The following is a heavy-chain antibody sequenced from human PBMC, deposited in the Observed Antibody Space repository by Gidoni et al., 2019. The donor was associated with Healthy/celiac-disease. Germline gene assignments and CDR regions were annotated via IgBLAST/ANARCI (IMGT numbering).Heavy chain of an antibody. CDR3: ASLKRGYDSSGYYSGIDY. CDR1: GYSISSGYY. Sequence: QVQLQESGPGLVKPSETLSLTCAVSGYSISSGYYWGWIRQPPGKGLGWIGSIYHSGSTYYNPSLKSRVTISVDTSKNQFSLKLSSVTAADTAVYYCASLKRGYDSSGYYSGIDYWGQGTLVTVSS. J-gene: IGHJ4*02. D-gene: IGHD3-22*01. V-gene: IGHV4-38-2*01. CDR2: IYHSGST.